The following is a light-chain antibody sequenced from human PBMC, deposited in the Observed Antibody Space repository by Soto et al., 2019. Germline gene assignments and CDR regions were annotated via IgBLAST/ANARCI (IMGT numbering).Light chain of an antibody. CDR2: DAS. V-gene: IGKV3-20*01. J-gene: IGKJ4*01. CDR3: QQFASYPLT. CDR1: QTVRNNY. Sequence: EFVLTHSPGTLSLSPGERTTLSCRASQTVRNNYLAWYQQKPGQAPTLLIYDASNRATGIPDRFSGGGSGTDFTLTISRLEPEDFAVYYCQQFASYPLTFGGGTKVDI.